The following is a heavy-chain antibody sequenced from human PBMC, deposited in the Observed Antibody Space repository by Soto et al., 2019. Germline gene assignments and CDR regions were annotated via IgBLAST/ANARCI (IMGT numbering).Heavy chain of an antibody. CDR1: GGSISSSSYY. V-gene: IGHV4-39*02. CDR3: ARELGQVGGNWFDP. J-gene: IGHJ5*02. D-gene: IGHD1-26*01. Sequence: SETLSLTCTVSGGSISSSSYYWGWIRQPPGKGLEWIGSIYYSGSTYYNPSLKSRVTISVDTSKNQFSLKLSSVTAADTAVYYCARELGQVGGNWFDPWGQGTLVTSPQ. CDR2: IYYSGST.